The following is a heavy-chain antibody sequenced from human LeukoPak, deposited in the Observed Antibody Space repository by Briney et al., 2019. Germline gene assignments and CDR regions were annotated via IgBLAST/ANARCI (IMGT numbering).Heavy chain of an antibody. J-gene: IGHJ5*02. V-gene: IGHV4-34*01. Sequence: SETLSLTCAVYGGSFSGYYWSWIRQPPGKGLEWIGSIYHSGSTYYNPSLKSRVTISVDTSKNQFSLKLSSVTAADTAVYYCARDLLYCSGGSCYSNWFDPWGQGTLVTVSS. D-gene: IGHD2-15*01. CDR1: GGSFSGYY. CDR2: IYHSGST. CDR3: ARDLLYCSGGSCYSNWFDP.